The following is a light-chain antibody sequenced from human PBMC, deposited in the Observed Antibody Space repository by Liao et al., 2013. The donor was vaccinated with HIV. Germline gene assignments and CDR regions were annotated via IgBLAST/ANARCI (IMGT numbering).Light chain of an antibody. CDR2: QHT. CDR3: QAWDSSTVV. CDR1: NIGSKS. Sequence: SYELTQPPSVSVAPGKTARITCGGDNIGSKSVHWFQQKPGQAPVLVIYQHTKRPSGIPERFSGSNSGNTATLTISGTQALDEADYYCQAWDSSTVVFGGGTRLTVL. J-gene: IGLJ2*01. V-gene: IGLV3-21*01.